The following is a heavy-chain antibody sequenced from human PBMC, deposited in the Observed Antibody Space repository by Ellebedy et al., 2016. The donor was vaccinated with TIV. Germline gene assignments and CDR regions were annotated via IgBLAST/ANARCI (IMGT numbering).Heavy chain of an antibody. CDR3: AREGFEEMATIPNWFDP. V-gene: IGHV1-69*04. J-gene: IGHJ5*02. CDR2: IIPILGIA. CDR1: GGTFSSYT. Sequence: SVKVSCXASGGTFSSYTISWVRQAPGQGLEWMGRIIPILGIANYAQKFQGRVTITADKSTSTAYMELSSLRSEDTAVYYCAREGFEEMATIPNWFDPWGQGTLVTVSS. D-gene: IGHD5-24*01.